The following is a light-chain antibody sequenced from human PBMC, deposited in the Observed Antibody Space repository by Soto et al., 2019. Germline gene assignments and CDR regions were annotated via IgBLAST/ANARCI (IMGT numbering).Light chain of an antibody. V-gene: IGLV2-14*03. CDR2: DVR. J-gene: IGLJ2*01. CDR1: SSDVGGYNF. CDR3: SSYTSSSTLDVV. Sequence: QSALTQPASVSGSPGQSITISCTGTSSDVGGYNFVSWYQQHPGKAPKLMISDVRNRPSGVSNRFSGSKSGNTASLTISGLQAEDEADYYCSSYTSSSTLDVVFGGGTKLTVL.